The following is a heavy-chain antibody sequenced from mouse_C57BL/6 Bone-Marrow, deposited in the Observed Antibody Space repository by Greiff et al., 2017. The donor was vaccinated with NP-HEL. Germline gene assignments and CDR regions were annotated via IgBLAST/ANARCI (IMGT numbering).Heavy chain of an antibody. CDR1: GYTFTSYW. CDR2: IDPSDSYT. V-gene: IGHV1-59*01. CDR3: ARRSITTVVAHFDY. Sequence: QVQLQQPGAELVRPGTSVKLSCKASGYTFTSYWMHWVKQRPGQGLEWIGVIDPSDSYTNYNQKFKGKATLTVDTSSSTAYMQLSSLTSEDSAVYDCARRSITTVVAHFDYWGQGTTLTVSS. D-gene: IGHD1-1*01. J-gene: IGHJ2*01.